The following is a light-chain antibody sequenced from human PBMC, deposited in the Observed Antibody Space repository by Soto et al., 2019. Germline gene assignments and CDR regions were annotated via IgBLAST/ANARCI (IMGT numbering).Light chain of an antibody. Sequence: QSVLTQPPSASGTPGQRVTISCSGSSSNIGNFYVYWYQQLPGTAPKLLIYKNKQRPLGVPDRFSGSKSGTSASLAISGLRSEDAADYYCAAWDDSLSGPGVFGGGTQLTVL. J-gene: IGLJ7*01. CDR1: SSNIGNFY. CDR2: KNK. V-gene: IGLV1-47*01. CDR3: AAWDDSLSGPGV.